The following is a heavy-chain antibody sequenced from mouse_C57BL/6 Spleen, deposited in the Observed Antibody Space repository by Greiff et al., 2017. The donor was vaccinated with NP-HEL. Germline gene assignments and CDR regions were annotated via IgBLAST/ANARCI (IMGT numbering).Heavy chain of an antibody. V-gene: IGHV5-6*01. Sequence: EVQLVESGGDLVKPGGSLKLSCAASGFTFSSYGMSWVRQTPDKRLEWVATISSGGSYTYYPDSVKGRFTISRDNAKNTLYLQMSSLKSEDTAMYYCARLSPDSSVLYYFDYWGQGTTLTVSS. D-gene: IGHD3-2*02. CDR2: ISSGGSYT. J-gene: IGHJ2*01. CDR3: ARLSPDSSVLYYFDY. CDR1: GFTFSSYG.